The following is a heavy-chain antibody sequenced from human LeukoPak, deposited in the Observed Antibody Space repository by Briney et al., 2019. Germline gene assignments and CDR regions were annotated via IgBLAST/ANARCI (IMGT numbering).Heavy chain of an antibody. CDR3: ARVGSSWARDY. CDR2: IKQDGSEK. J-gene: IGHJ4*02. CDR1: GFTFSSYW. V-gene: IGHV3-7*01. Sequence: QPGGSLRLSCAASGFTFSSYWMNWVRQAPGKGLEWVANIKQDGSEKYYVDSVKGRFTISRDNAKNSLYLQMNSLRAEDTAVYYCARVGSSWARDYWGQGTLVTVSS. D-gene: IGHD6-13*01.